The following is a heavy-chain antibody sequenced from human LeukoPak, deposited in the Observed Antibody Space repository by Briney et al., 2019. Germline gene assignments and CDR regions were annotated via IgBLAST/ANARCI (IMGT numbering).Heavy chain of an antibody. CDR3: ASTTYYDFWSGYYTSFDI. CDR1: GGSISSSSYY. V-gene: IGHV4-39*01. D-gene: IGHD3-3*01. CDR2: IYYSGST. J-gene: IGHJ3*02. Sequence: SETLYLTCTVSGGSISSSSYYWGWIRQPPGKGLEWIGSIYYSGSTYYNPSLKSRVTISVDTSKNQFSLKLSSVTAADTAVYYCASTTYYDFWSGYYTSFDIWGQGTMVTVSS.